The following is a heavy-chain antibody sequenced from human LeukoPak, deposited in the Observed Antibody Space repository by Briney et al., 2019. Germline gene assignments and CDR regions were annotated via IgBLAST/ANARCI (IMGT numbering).Heavy chain of an antibody. CDR3: AQDMLRMNSGSVYFDY. CDR1: GFTFYDYA. V-gene: IGHV3-9*01. J-gene: IGHJ4*02. Sequence: PGRSLRLSCAASGFTFYDYAMHWVRQAPGKGLEWVSGICWDSGSIVYGDSVKGRFTISSDNAKHSLYMQMNSLRAAATDLYYCAQDMLRMNSGSVYFDYWGQGTLVTVSS. CDR2: ICWDSGSI. D-gene: IGHD5-12*01.